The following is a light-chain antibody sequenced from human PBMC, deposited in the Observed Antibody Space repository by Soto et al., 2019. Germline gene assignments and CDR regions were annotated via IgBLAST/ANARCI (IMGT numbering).Light chain of an antibody. J-gene: IGKJ5*01. CDR1: QGISSY. Sequence: DIQMTQSPSSLSASVGDRVTITCRASQGISSYLSWYQQKPGKAPKFLIYAASSLQRGVPSRFSGSGYGTDFTLTISSLQPEDFATYYCQQSYSTPITFGQETRLEIK. CDR2: AAS. CDR3: QQSYSTPIT. V-gene: IGKV1-39*01.